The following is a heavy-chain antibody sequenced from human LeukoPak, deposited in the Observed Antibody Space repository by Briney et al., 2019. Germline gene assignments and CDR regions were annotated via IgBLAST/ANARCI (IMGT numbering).Heavy chain of an antibody. J-gene: IGHJ4*02. CDR2: IHYSGST. V-gene: IGHV4-59*02. CDR1: GGSVSSHY. D-gene: IGHD5-24*01. CDR3: ARRSDAYNLFDF. Sequence: SETLSLTCTVSGGSVSSHYWSWIRQPPGKGLEWIGYIHYSGSTNYNPSLKSRVTISVDTSKNQFSLNVSSVTAADTALYYCARRSDAYNLFDFWGQGTLVTASS.